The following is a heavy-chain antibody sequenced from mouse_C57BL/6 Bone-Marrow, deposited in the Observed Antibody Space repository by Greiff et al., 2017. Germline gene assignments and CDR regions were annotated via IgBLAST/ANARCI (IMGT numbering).Heavy chain of an antibody. V-gene: IGHV3-1*01. J-gene: IGHJ3*01. CDR3: ARGDYDVPFAY. CDR2: ISYSGST. Sequence: VQLKESGPGMVKPSQSLSLTCTVTGYSITSGYDWHWIRHFPGNKLEWMGYISYSGSTNYNPSLKSRISITHDTSKNHFFLKLNSVTTEDTATYYCARGDYDVPFAYWGQGTLVTGSA. CDR1: GYSITSGYD. D-gene: IGHD2-4*01.